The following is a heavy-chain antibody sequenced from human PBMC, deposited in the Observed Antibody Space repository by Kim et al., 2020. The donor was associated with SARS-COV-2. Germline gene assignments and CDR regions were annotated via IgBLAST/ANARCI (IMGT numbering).Heavy chain of an antibody. CDR2: ISYDGSNK. V-gene: IGHV3-30-3*01. CDR1: GFTFSSYA. Sequence: GGSLRLSCAASGFTFSSYAMHWVRQAPGKGLEWVAVISYDGSNKYYADSVKGRFTISRDNSKNTLYLQMNSLRAEDTAVFYCARDHRAMVYYYYGMDVWGQGTTVTVSS. CDR3: ARDHRAMVYYYYGMDV. D-gene: IGHD5-18*01. J-gene: IGHJ6*02.